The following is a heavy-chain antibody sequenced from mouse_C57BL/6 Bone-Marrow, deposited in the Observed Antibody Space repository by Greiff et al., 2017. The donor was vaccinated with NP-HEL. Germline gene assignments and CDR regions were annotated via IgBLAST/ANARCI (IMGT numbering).Heavy chain of an antibody. Sequence: VQLKQSGAELVRPGASVKLSCTVSGFNIKDDYMHWVKQRPEQGLEWIGWIDPENGDTEYASKFQGKATITADTSSNTAYLQLSSLTSEDTAVYSCTTGGSSPYAMDYWGQGTSVTVSS. CDR1: GFNIKDDY. CDR3: TTGGSSPYAMDY. J-gene: IGHJ4*01. V-gene: IGHV14-4*01. CDR2: IDPENGDT. D-gene: IGHD1-1*01.